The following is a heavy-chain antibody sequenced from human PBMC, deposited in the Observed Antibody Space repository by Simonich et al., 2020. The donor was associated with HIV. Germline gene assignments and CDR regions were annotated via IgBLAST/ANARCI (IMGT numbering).Heavy chain of an antibody. V-gene: IGHV4-4*07. J-gene: IGHJ4*02. CDR2: IYITGST. CDR1: GGSISDYY. D-gene: IGHD2-2*01. CDR3: ARKSPAYCSTTSCYFDY. Sequence: QVQLQESGPGLVKPSETLPLTCTVSGGSISDYYWSWIRQPAGKGLEWIGRIYITGSTNYNPSLKTRVTISLDPSKNQFSLKLRSVTAADTAIYYCARKSPAYCSTTSCYFDYWGQGTLVTVSS.